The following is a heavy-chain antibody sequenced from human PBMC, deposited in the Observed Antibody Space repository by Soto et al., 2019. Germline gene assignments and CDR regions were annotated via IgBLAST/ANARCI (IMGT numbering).Heavy chain of an antibody. CDR3: ARENYYDSSGYYYVMDY. CDR2: ISAYNGNT. J-gene: IGHJ4*02. CDR1: GYTFTSNV. V-gene: IGHV1-18*04. Sequence: VSVKVSCKASGYTFTSNVISWVLQEPGQGLEWMGWISAYNGNTNYAQKLQGRVTMTTDTSTSTAYMELRSLRSDDTAVYYCARENYYDSSGYYYVMDYWGQGTLVTGSS. D-gene: IGHD3-22*01.